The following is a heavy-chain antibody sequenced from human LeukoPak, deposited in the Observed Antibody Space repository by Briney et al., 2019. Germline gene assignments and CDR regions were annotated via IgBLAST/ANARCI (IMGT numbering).Heavy chain of an antibody. V-gene: IGHV4-61*02. CDR3: ARSFSEKFYFES. J-gene: IGHJ4*02. Sequence: SETLSLTCTVSGDSISSSRYYWSWVRQPAGKELEWIGRIYASGKTDYNPYTPSLKSRVTMSLDTSKNQVSLYLTSVTAADTAMYFCARSFSEKFYFESWGQGTLVTVSS. D-gene: IGHD1-26*01. CDR1: GDSISSSRYY. CDR2: IYASGKT.